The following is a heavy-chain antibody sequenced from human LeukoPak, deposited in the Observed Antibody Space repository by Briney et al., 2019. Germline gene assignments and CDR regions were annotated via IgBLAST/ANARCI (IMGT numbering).Heavy chain of an antibody. CDR3: ARGSSSWYSPQDWYFDL. J-gene: IGHJ2*01. Sequence: SETLSLTCTVSGGSISSGSYYWSRIRQPAGKGLEWIGRIYTSGSTNYNPSLKSRVTISVDTSKNQFSLKLSSVTAADTAVYYCARGSSSWYSPQDWYFDLWGRGTLVTVSS. CDR1: GGSISSGSYY. V-gene: IGHV4-61*02. CDR2: IYTSGST. D-gene: IGHD6-13*01.